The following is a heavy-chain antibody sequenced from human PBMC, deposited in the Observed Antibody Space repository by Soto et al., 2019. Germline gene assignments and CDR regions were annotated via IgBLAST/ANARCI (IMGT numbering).Heavy chain of an antibody. CDR2: ISYDGSNK. J-gene: IGHJ4*02. Sequence: QVQLVESGGGVVQPGRSLRLSCAASGFTFSSYGMHWVRQAPGKGLEWVAVISYDGSNKYYADSAKGRFTISRDNSKNTLYLQMNSLRAEDTAVYYCAKDHFRYCSSTSCYVAGYWGQGTLVTVSS. D-gene: IGHD2-2*01. V-gene: IGHV3-30*18. CDR3: AKDHFRYCSSTSCYVAGY. CDR1: GFTFSSYG.